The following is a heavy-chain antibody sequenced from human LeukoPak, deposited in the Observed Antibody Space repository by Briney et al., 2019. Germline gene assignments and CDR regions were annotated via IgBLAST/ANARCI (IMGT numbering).Heavy chain of an antibody. J-gene: IGHJ6*02. Sequence: GGSLRLSCAASGFTFSNAWMSWVRQAPGKGLEWVSAISGSGGSTYYADSVKGRFTISRDNSKNTLYLQMNSLRAEDTAVYYCAKGPCSGGSCYYSYYYGMDVWGQGTTVTVSS. D-gene: IGHD2-15*01. V-gene: IGHV3-23*01. CDR2: ISGSGGST. CDR3: AKGPCSGGSCYYSYYYGMDV. CDR1: GFTFSNAW.